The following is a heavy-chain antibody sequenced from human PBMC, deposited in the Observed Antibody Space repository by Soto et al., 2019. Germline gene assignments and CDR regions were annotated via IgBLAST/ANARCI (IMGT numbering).Heavy chain of an antibody. J-gene: IGHJ3*02. CDR1: GFTFSSYW. V-gene: IGHV3-7*01. CDR3: ARESSSWYGDAFDI. Sequence: EVQLVESGGGLVQPGGSLRLSCAASGFTFSSYWMSWVRQAPGKGLEWVANIKQDGSEKYYVDSVKGRFTISRDNAKNSLYLQMISLRAEDTAVYYCARESSSWYGDAFDIWGQGTMVTVSS. CDR2: IKQDGSEK. D-gene: IGHD6-13*01.